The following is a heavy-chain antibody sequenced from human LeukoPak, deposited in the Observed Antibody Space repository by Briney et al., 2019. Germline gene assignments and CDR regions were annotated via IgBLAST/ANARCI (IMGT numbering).Heavy chain of an antibody. CDR1: GFTDY. Sequence: PGGSLRLSCAASGFTDYMTWVRQAPGKGLEWVSVIYSGGSTYYAASVKGRFSVSRDNSKNSLYLQMSSLRAEDTAEYFCARDHGSQDSGAWYVFDYWGRGTLVTVSS. D-gene: IGHD6-19*01. J-gene: IGHJ4*02. CDR3: ARDHGSQDSGAWYVFDY. V-gene: IGHV3-53*01. CDR2: IYSGGST.